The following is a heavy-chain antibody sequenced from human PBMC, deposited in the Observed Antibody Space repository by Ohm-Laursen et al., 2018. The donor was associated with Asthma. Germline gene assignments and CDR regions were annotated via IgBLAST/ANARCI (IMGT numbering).Heavy chain of an antibody. V-gene: IGHV3-23*01. CDR2: ISGSAGSI. CDR3: AREWGGMDV. D-gene: IGHD3-16*01. CDR1: GFTFSNHW. J-gene: IGHJ6*02. Sequence: SLRLSCTASGFTFSNHWMTWVRQAPGRGLEWVSTISGSAGSIYYADSVKGRFTISRDNAKNSLYLQMNNLRAEDAAIYYCAREWGGMDVWGPGTTVTVSS.